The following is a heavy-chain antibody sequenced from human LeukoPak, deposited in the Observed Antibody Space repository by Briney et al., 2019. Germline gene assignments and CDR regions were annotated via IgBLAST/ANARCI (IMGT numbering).Heavy chain of an antibody. J-gene: IGHJ3*02. CDR3: ARDGIVASYAFDI. CDR1: GFTFSDYY. CDR2: ISSSGSTI. Sequence: GGSLRLSCAASGFTFSDYYMSSIRQAPGKGLGWVSYISSSGSTIYYADSVKGRFTISRDNAKNSLYLQMNSLGAEDTAVYYCARDGIVASYAFDIWGQGTMVTVSS. D-gene: IGHD5-12*01. V-gene: IGHV3-11*01.